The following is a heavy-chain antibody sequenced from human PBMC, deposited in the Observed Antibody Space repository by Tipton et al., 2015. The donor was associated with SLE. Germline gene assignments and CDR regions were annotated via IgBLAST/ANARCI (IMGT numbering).Heavy chain of an antibody. D-gene: IGHD3-3*01. Sequence: SLRLSCAASGFTFSSYSMNWVRQAPGKGLEWVSSISSSSSYIYYADSVKGRFTISRGNAKNSLYLQMNSLRAEDTAVYYCARDRGLIDFWSGYIIDYWGQGTLVTVSS. V-gene: IGHV3-21*03. CDR3: ARDRGLIDFWSGYIIDY. CDR2: ISSSSSYI. CDR1: GFTFSSYS. J-gene: IGHJ4*02.